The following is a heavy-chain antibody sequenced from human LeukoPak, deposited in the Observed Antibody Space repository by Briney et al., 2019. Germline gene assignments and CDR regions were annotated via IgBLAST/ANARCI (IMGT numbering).Heavy chain of an antibody. J-gene: IGHJ6*02. CDR1: GFTFSSYW. CDR2: IKQDGSEE. CDR3: ARRGPRYYYGMDV. D-gene: IGHD3-16*01. V-gene: IGHV3-7*01. Sequence: GGSPRLSCAASGFTFSSYWMSWVRQAPGKGLEWVANIKQDGSEEYYVDSVKGRFTISRDNAKNSLYLQMNSLRAEDTAVYYCARRGPRYYYGMDVWGQGTTVTVSS.